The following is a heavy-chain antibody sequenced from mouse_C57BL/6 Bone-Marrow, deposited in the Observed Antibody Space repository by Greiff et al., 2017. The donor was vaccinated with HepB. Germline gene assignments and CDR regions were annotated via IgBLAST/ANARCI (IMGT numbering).Heavy chain of an antibody. CDR1: GYTFTDYE. D-gene: IGHD5-1*01. CDR2: IDPETGGT. Sequence: QVQLQQSGAELVRPGASVTLSCKASGYTFTDYEMHWVKQTPVHGLEWIGAIDPETGGTAYNQKFKGKAILTADKSSSTAYMELRSLTSEDSAVYYCTLYEYPAWFAYWGQGTLVTVSA. CDR3: TLYEYPAWFAY. V-gene: IGHV1-15*01. J-gene: IGHJ3*01.